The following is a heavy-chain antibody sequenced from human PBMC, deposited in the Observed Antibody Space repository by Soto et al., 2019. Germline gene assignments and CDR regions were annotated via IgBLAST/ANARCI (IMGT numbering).Heavy chain of an antibody. Sequence: PGGSLRLSCAASGFTFSSYAMSWVRQAPGKGLEWVSTISGSGGSTYYADSVKGRFTMSRDNSKNPLYLQMNSLRAEDTAVYYCAKGPIAAAGRYYYYGMDVWGQGTTVTVSS. D-gene: IGHD6-13*01. V-gene: IGHV3-23*01. CDR2: ISGSGGST. CDR1: GFTFSSYA. CDR3: AKGPIAAAGRYYYYGMDV. J-gene: IGHJ6*02.